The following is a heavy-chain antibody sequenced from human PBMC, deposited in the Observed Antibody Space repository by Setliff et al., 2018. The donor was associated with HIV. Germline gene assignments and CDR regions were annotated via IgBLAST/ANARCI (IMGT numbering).Heavy chain of an antibody. J-gene: IGHJ6*03. CDR2: IYASGNT. CDR1: GGSISSGSYY. Sequence: SETLSLTCNVSGGSISSGSYYWNWIRQPAGKGLEWIGRIYASGNTNYNPSLKGRVTISIDTSKNQFSLRLTSVTAADTAVYYCSRYYFGPASRNFYQFMDVWGKGTTVTVSS. CDR3: SRYYFGPASRNFYQFMDV. V-gene: IGHV4-61*02. D-gene: IGHD3-10*01.